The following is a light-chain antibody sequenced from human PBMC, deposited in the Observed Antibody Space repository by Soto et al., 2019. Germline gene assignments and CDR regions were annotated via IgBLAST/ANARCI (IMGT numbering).Light chain of an antibody. CDR3: QTWDSGTPVV. J-gene: IGLJ2*01. V-gene: IGLV4-69*01. CDR1: SGHRTYA. CDR2: VTSDGSH. Sequence: QLVLTQSPSASASLGASVKLTCTLSSGHRTYAIAWHQQQPEKGPRYLMKVTSDGSHTTGDGIPDRFSGSSSGAERYLTISSLQSEDEADYYWQTWDSGTPVVFGGGTKLTVL.